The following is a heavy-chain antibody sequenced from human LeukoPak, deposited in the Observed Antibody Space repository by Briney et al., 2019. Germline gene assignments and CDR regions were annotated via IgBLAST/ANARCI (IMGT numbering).Heavy chain of an antibody. CDR3: ARAYNLPKRWYTSTYNPLYDY. V-gene: IGHV3-48*04. CDR1: GFTFSSYS. J-gene: IGHJ4*02. CDR2: ISSSSSTI. D-gene: IGHD4-23*01. Sequence: GGSLRLSCAASGFTFSSYSMNWVRQAPGKGLEWVSSISSSSSTIYYADSVKGRFTISRDNAKNSLYLQMNSLRAEDTAVYYCARAYNLPKRWYTSTYNPLYDYWGQGTLVTVSS.